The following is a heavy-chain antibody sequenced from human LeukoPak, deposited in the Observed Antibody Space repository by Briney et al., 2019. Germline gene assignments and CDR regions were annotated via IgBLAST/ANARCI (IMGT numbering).Heavy chain of an antibody. CDR2: INHSGST. CDR1: GGSFSGYY. CDR3: ARGGDSSAYYLLDAFDI. J-gene: IGHJ3*02. V-gene: IGHV4-34*01. D-gene: IGHD3-22*01. Sequence: SETLSLSCAFSGGSFSGYYWSWIRQSPGKGLEWIGEINHSGSTNYTPSLKSRVTISVDTSKNQFSLKLSSVTAADTAVYYCARGGDSSAYYLLDAFDIWGQGTMVTVSS.